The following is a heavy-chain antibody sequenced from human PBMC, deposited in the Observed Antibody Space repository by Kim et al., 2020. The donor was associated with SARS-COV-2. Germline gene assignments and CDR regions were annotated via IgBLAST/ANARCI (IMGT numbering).Heavy chain of an antibody. V-gene: IGHV4-59*08. CDR3: ARQTGRFLEWLLSGDAFD. D-gene: IGHD3-3*01. Sequence: SETLSLTCTVSGGSISSYYWSWIRQPPGKGLEWIGYIYYSGSTNYNPSLKSRVTISVDTSKNQFSLKLSSVTAADTAVYYCARQTGRFLEWLLSGDAFD. J-gene: IGHJ3*02. CDR1: GGSISSYY. CDR2: IYYSGST.